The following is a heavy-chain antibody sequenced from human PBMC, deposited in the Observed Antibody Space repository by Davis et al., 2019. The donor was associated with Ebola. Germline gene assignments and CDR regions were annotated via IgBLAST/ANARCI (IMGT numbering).Heavy chain of an antibody. V-gene: IGHV3-53*01. CDR1: GFTVSSNY. D-gene: IGHD1-26*01. J-gene: IGHJ4*02. CDR3: AREWVGATWAFGY. CDR2: IYSGGST. Sequence: PGGSLRLSCAASGFTVSSNYMSWVRQAPGKGLEWVSLIYSGGSTTYADSVKGRFTISRDNSKNTLYLQMISLRPEDTAVYYCAREWVGATWAFGYWGQGTQVTVSS.